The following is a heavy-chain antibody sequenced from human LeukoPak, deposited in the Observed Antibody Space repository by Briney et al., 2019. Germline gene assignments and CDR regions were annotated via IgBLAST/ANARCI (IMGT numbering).Heavy chain of an antibody. CDR1: GGTFISYA. CDR3: ARVAEWDQNDS. Sequence: SVKVSCKASGGTFISYAISWVRQAPGQGLEWMGGIIPIFGTANYAQKFQCRVTITADESTSTAYMELSSLRSEDTAVYYCARVAEWDQNDSWGQGTLITVSS. J-gene: IGHJ4*02. V-gene: IGHV1-69*13. CDR2: IIPIFGTA. D-gene: IGHD1-26*01.